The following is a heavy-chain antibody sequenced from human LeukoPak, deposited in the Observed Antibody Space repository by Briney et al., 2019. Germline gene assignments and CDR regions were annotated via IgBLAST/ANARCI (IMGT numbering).Heavy chain of an antibody. J-gene: IGHJ3*02. CDR2: INHSGST. Sequence: SETLSLTCAVYGGSFSGYYWSWIRQPPGKGLEWIGEINHSGSTNYNPSLKSRVTISVDTSKNQFSLKLSSVTAADTAVYYCARVMVRGVITDAFDIWGQGTMVTVSS. D-gene: IGHD3-10*01. CDR3: ARVMVRGVITDAFDI. V-gene: IGHV4-34*01. CDR1: GGSFSGYY.